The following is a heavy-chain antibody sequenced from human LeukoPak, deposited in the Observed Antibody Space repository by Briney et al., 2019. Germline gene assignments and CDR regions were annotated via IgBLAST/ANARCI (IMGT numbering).Heavy chain of an antibody. Sequence: PGGSLRLSCAASGFTFGSYWMSWVRQAPGKGLEWVANIKQDGSEKYYVDSVKGRFTISRDNAKNSLYLQMNSLRAEDTAVYYCARGLPSFDYWGQGTLVTVSS. CDR1: GFTFGSYW. J-gene: IGHJ4*02. D-gene: IGHD2-21*01. CDR3: ARGLPSFDY. CDR2: IKQDGSEK. V-gene: IGHV3-7*04.